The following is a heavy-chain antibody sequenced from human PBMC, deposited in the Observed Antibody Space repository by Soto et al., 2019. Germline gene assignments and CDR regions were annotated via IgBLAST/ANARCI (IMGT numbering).Heavy chain of an antibody. CDR3: ARDSTWIPYYHYGMDV. CDR1: GFSVSSNY. J-gene: IGHJ6*02. Sequence: EVQLVESGGGLIQPGGSLRLSCAASGFSVSSNYMSWVRQAPGKGLEWVSVIYSGGNTHYADSVKGRFNISRDNSKNTLYLQMNSLRAEDTAVYYCARDSTWIPYYHYGMDVWGQGTTVTVSS. D-gene: IGHD5-18*01. CDR2: IYSGGNT. V-gene: IGHV3-53*01.